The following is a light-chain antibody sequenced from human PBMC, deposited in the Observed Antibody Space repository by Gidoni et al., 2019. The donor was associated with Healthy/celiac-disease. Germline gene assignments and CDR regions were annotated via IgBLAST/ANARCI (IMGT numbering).Light chain of an antibody. CDR1: QGISSY. CDR2: AAS. Sequence: AIRMTQSPSSFSASTGDRVTITCRASQGISSYLAWYQQKPWKAPKLLIYAASTLQSGVPSRFSGSGSGTDFTLTISCLQSEDFATYYCQQYYSYPHTFGPGTKVDIK. CDR3: QQYYSYPHT. J-gene: IGKJ3*01. V-gene: IGKV1-8*01.